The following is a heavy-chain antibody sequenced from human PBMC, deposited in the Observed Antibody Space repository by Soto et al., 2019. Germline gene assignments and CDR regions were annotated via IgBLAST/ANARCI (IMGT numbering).Heavy chain of an antibody. Sequence: QVQLVQSGAEVKKPGSSVKVSCKASGGTFSSYAISWVRQAPGQGLECMGGIIPVFGTANYAQKFQGRVTINAEESTSTVYMELSSLRSEDTAVYYCARVWNDFPHWGQGTLVTVSS. CDR1: GGTFSSYA. CDR2: IIPVFGTA. J-gene: IGHJ1*01. D-gene: IGHD1-1*01. CDR3: ARVWNDFPH. V-gene: IGHV1-69*01.